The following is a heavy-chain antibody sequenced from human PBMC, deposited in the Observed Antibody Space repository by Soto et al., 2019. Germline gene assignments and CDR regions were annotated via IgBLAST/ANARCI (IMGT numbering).Heavy chain of an antibody. J-gene: IGHJ4*02. D-gene: IGHD6-6*01. CDR3: ARVGGVAARTFDY. CDR2: IYYSGGT. V-gene: IGHV4-59*01. Sequence: PSETLSLTCTVSGGSINDFYWSWIRQPPGKGLEWIGYIYYSGGTDYNPSLKGRVTISVDTSKNQFSLKLRAVTAPDTAVYYCARVGGVAARTFDYWGQGPLVTVSS. CDR1: GGSINDFY.